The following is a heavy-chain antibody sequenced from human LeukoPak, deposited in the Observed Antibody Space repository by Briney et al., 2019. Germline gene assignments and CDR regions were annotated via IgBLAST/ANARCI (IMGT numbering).Heavy chain of an antibody. Sequence: SVKVSCKASGFTFIRSAVQWARQARGQRLEWIGWIVVGRGNTNYAQKFQERVTITRDMSTNTAYLQLSSLRSEDTAVYYCAADPTYYYGSGTYYKAPSLGYWGQGTLVTVSS. D-gene: IGHD3-10*01. V-gene: IGHV1-58*01. J-gene: IGHJ4*02. CDR3: AADPTYYYGSGTYYKAPSLGY. CDR1: GFTFIRSA. CDR2: IVVGRGNT.